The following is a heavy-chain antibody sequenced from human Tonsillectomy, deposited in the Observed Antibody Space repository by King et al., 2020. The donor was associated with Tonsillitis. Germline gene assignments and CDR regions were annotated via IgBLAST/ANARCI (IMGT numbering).Heavy chain of an antibody. D-gene: IGHD3-10*01. CDR2: IYWNDDK. CDR3: AHSLDYYVSEPFNY. CDR1: GFSLSTSGVG. Sequence: ITLKESGPTLVKPTQTLTLTCTFSGFSLSTSGVGVGWIRQPPGKALEWLALIYWNDDKRYRPSLKRRLTITKDTSKNQAVLTMTNMDPVDTATYYCAHSLDYYVSEPFNYWGQGTLVTVSS. J-gene: IGHJ4*02. V-gene: IGHV2-5*01.